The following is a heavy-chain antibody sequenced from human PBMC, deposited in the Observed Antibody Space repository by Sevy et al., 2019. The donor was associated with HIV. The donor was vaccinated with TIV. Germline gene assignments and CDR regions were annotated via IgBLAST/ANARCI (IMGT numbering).Heavy chain of an antibody. CDR3: STHAGIAAAGRVSDY. CDR2: TRNRADCYTT. D-gene: IGHD6-13*01. J-gene: IGHJ4*02. V-gene: IGHV3-72*01. Sequence: GGSLRLSCAASGFTFSDHYMELVRQAPGKGLEWVGRTRNRADCYTTEYAASVKGRFTISRDDSDNSLYLQMNSLKTEDTAVYYCSTHAGIAAAGRVSDYWGQGALVTVSS. CDR1: GFTFSDHY.